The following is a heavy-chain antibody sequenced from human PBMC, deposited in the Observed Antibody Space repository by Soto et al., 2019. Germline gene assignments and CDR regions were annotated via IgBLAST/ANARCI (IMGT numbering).Heavy chain of an antibody. Sequence: SETLSLTCTVSGGSIISHYWSWVRQAPGKGLEWIGCIYYRGNTFYNPSLKSRGTISVDTSNNQFSLKRDSVTPADTAVYYCARDGREASGIDVWGQGTAVTVSS. CDR1: GGSIISHY. D-gene: IGHD1-26*01. CDR3: ARDGREASGIDV. J-gene: IGHJ6*02. CDR2: IYYRGNT. V-gene: IGHV4-59*11.